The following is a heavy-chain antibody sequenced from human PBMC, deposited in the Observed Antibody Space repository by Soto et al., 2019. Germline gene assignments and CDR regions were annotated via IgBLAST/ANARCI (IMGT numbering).Heavy chain of an antibody. CDR3: ARQGFGPLHGLVDV. J-gene: IGHJ6*02. CDR2: VHHSWGS. V-gene: IGHV4-59*08. D-gene: IGHD3-10*01. CDR1: GGSISSYY. Sequence: QVQLQESGPGLVKPSETLSLSCTVSGGSISSYYWSWFRQSPGKRMEWIGYVHHSWGSSYNPSLQSRAAISLDTSKSQFSLMVTSATATDTAVYYCARQGFGPLHGLVDVWGQGTTVTVSS.